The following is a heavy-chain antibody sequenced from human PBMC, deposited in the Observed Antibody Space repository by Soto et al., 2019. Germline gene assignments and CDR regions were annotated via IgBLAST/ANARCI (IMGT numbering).Heavy chain of an antibody. Sequence: EVQLVESGGGLVQPGRSLRLSCAASGFTFDDYAIHWVRQAPGKGLEWVSGISWNSGSIGYADSVKGRFTISRDNAKNSLYLQMNSLRAEDTALYYCAKSSNDFWRQGWFDPWGQGPLVTVSS. J-gene: IGHJ5*02. CDR2: ISWNSGSI. V-gene: IGHV3-9*01. D-gene: IGHD3-3*01. CDR1: GFTFDDYA. CDR3: AKSSNDFWRQGWFDP.